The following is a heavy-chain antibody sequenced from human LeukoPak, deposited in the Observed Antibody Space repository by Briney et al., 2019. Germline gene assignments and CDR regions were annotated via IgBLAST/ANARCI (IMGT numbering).Heavy chain of an antibody. CDR1: GGTFSSYA. CDR2: IIPIFGTA. Sequence: SAKVSCKASGGTFSSYAISWVRQAPGQGLEWMGGIIPIFGTANYAQKFQGRVTITADESTSTAYMELSSLRSEDTAVYYCASGGVYYYDSSGYGMDVWGQGTTVTVSS. D-gene: IGHD3-22*01. J-gene: IGHJ6*02. CDR3: ASGGVYYYDSSGYGMDV. V-gene: IGHV1-69*13.